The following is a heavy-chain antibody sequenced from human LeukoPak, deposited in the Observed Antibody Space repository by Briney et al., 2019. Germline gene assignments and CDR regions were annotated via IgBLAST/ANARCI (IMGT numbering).Heavy chain of an antibody. CDR1: GDSVSSNTAA. Sequence: SQTLSLTCAISGDSVSSNTAAWKWIRQSPSRGLEWRGRTYFRSQWYNDYAVSVKSRITINPDTSKNQFSLQLNSVTPEDTAVYYCARGDYYDSSGYYHLNAFDIWGQGTMVTVSS. CDR2: TYFRSQWYN. D-gene: IGHD3-22*01. V-gene: IGHV6-1*01. J-gene: IGHJ3*02. CDR3: ARGDYYDSSGYYHLNAFDI.